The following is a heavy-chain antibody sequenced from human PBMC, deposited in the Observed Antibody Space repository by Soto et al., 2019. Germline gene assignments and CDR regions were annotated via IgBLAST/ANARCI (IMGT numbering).Heavy chain of an antibody. Sequence: PSETLSLTCKVSGGSMRGYSWSWIRQTPGEGLEWIGYVSHNGRTDYSPSLKNRVTISLDMSKNHFALHVNSVDPADTAVYYCARVAMENYHDMWSGSTSSALDVWGQGATVTVSS. D-gene: IGHD3-3*01. J-gene: IGHJ6*02. CDR3: ARVAMENYHDMWSGSTSSALDV. CDR2: VSHNGRT. CDR1: GGSMRGYS. V-gene: IGHV4-59*13.